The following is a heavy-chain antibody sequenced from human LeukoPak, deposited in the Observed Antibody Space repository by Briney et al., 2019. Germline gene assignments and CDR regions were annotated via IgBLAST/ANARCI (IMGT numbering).Heavy chain of an antibody. CDR1: GFTFSSNG. CDR2: ISYDGSNK. V-gene: IGHV3-30*03. Sequence: GGSLRLSCAASGFTFSSNGMHWVRQAPGKGLEWVAVISYDGSNKYYADSVKGRFTISRDNSKNTLYLQMNSLRAEDTAVYYCARDLYDSSESAFDIWGQGTMVTVSS. CDR3: ARDLYDSSESAFDI. J-gene: IGHJ3*02. D-gene: IGHD3-22*01.